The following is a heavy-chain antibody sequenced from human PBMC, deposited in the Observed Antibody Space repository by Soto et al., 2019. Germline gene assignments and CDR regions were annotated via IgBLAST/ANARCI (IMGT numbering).Heavy chain of an antibody. D-gene: IGHD5-18*01. Sequence: GGSLRLSCAASGFTFSSYGMHWVRQAPGKGLEWVAVISYDGSNKYYADSVKGRFTISRDNSKNTLYLQMNSLRAEDTAVYYCARGGTVDTASNPPENYYYYGMDVWGQGTTVTAP. CDR2: ISYDGSNK. CDR3: ARGGTVDTASNPPENYYYYGMDV. J-gene: IGHJ6*02. V-gene: IGHV3-30*03. CDR1: GFTFSSYG.